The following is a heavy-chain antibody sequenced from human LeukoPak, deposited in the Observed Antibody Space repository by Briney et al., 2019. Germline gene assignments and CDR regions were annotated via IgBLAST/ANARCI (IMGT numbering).Heavy chain of an antibody. CDR2: ISYDGSNK. D-gene: IGHD4-17*01. CDR3: ARAAGRTTVTTLFDP. Sequence: GRSLRLSCAASGFTFSSYAMHWVRQAPVKGLEWVAVISYDGSNKYYADSVKGRFTISRDNSKNTLYLQMNSLRAEDTAVYYCARAAGRTTVTTLFDPWGQGTLVTVSS. J-gene: IGHJ5*02. V-gene: IGHV3-30-3*01. CDR1: GFTFSSYA.